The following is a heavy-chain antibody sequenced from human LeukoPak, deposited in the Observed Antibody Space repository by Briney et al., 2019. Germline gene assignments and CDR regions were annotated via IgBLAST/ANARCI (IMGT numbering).Heavy chain of an antibody. CDR2: INPNSGGT. D-gene: IGHD3-22*01. Sequence: ASVKVSCKASGYTFTGYYKHWVRQAPGQGLEWMGWINPNSGGTNYAQKFQGRVTMTRDTSISTAYMELSRLRSDDTAVYYCARDRVYYDSSGYYDYWGQGTLVTVSS. CDR1: GYTFTGYY. J-gene: IGHJ4*02. CDR3: ARDRVYYDSSGYYDY. V-gene: IGHV1-2*02.